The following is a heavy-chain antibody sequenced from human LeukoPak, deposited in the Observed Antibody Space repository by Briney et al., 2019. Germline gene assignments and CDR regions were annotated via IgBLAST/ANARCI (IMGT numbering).Heavy chain of an antibody. Sequence: PGGSLRLSCAASGFALSTYWMDWVRQAPGKGPVWISHINSDGSRTDYADSVKGRFTISRDNAKNTLYLEMNSLRAEDTAVYYCGRNRGYDALDCWGQGTLVTVSS. J-gene: IGHJ4*02. CDR2: INSDGSRT. CDR1: GFALSTYW. D-gene: IGHD5-12*01. V-gene: IGHV3-74*01. CDR3: GRNRGYDALDC.